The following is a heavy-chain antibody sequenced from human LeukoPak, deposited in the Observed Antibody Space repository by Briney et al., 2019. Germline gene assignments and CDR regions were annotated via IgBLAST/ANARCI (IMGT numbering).Heavy chain of an antibody. CDR1: GFSISSYW. Sequence: AGGSLRLSCAASGFSISSYWMYWVRQAPGERPVWVSRINTDYADSVKGRFTMSRDNAKNTLYLQMNSLTAAGTAVYYCARSGCFDSWSQGTLVSVSS. V-gene: IGHV3-74*01. CDR3: ARSGCFDS. D-gene: IGHD3-22*01. CDR2: INT. J-gene: IGHJ4*02.